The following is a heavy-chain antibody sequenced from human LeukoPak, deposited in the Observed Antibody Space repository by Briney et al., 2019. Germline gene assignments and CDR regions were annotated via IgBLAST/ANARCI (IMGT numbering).Heavy chain of an antibody. CDR2: INPNSGGT. Sequence: GASVKVSCKASGYTFTGYYMHWVRQAPGQGLEWMGWINPNSGGTNHAQKFQGRVTMTRDTSISTAYMELSRLRSDDTAVYYCARALHNYYFDYWGQGTLVTVSS. J-gene: IGHJ4*02. D-gene: IGHD5-24*01. V-gene: IGHV1-2*02. CDR3: ARALHNYYFDY. CDR1: GYTFTGYY.